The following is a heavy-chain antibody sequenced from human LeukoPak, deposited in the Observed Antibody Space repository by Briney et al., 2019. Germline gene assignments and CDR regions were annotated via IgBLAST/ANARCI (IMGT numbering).Heavy chain of an antibody. J-gene: IGHJ1*01. V-gene: IGHV5-51*01. CDR3: ARRADSSGSPQWYFQH. D-gene: IGHD3-22*01. CDR1: GYSFTSYW. Sequence: GEPLKISCKGSGYSFTSYWIGWVRQMPGKGLEWMGIIYPGDSDTRYSPSFQGQVTISADKSISTAYLQWSSLKASDTAMYYCARRADSSGSPQWYFQHWGQGTLVTVSS. CDR2: IYPGDSDT.